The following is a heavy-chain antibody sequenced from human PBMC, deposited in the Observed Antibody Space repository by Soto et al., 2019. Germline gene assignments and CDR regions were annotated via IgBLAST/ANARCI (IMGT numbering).Heavy chain of an antibody. Sequence: QVQLVQSGAEVKKPGASVKVSCTASGNTFSNYYIHWVRQAPGQGLEWMGTINPSGGHTTYAQKFLGRVTMTRDSSTSTLYMELTSLRFEDTAVYYCARGGHVVVVTAAFDYWGQGTLVTVSS. CDR2: INPSGGHT. V-gene: IGHV1-46*03. D-gene: IGHD2-21*02. CDR3: ARGGHVVVVTAAFDY. J-gene: IGHJ4*02. CDR1: GNTFSNYY.